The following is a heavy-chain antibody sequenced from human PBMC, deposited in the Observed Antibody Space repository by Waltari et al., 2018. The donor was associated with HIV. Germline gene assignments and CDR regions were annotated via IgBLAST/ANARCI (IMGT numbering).Heavy chain of an antibody. Sequence: QVQLQESGPGMVKPSETLSLTCTVLGSSITSGHSWVWIRPPPGKGLEWIGSIYHRGNTYYNPSLKSRGTISVDTSKNQFSLKLRSLTAADTAVYYCARAPSKKIYSSGRGYFDYWGQGTLVTVSS. V-gene: IGHV4-38-2*02. CDR3: ARAPSKKIYSSGRGYFDY. J-gene: IGHJ4*02. CDR2: IYHRGNT. CDR1: GSSITSGHS. D-gene: IGHD3-22*01.